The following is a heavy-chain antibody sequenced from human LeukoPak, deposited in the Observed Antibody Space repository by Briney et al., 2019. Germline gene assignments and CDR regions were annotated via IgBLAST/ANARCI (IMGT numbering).Heavy chain of an antibody. CDR1: GFTFSSYA. V-gene: IGHV3-30-3*01. CDR2: ISYDGSNK. J-gene: IGHJ4*02. CDR3: ARYQDTAMVLDY. Sequence: GRSLRLSCAASGFTFSSYAMHCVRQAPGKGLEWVAVISYDGSNKYYADSVKGRFTISRDNSKNTLYLQMNSLRAEDTAVYYCARYQDTAMVLDYWGQGTLVTVSS. D-gene: IGHD5-18*01.